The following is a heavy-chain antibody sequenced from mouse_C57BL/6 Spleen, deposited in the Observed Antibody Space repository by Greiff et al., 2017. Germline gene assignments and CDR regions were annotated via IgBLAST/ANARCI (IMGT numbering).Heavy chain of an antibody. J-gene: IGHJ2*01. CDR3: ARYYGFYFDY. CDR2: IHPNSCST. D-gene: IGHD2-2*01. Sequence: VQLQQSGAELVKPGASVKLSCKASGYTFTSYWMPWVKQRPGQGLEWIGMIHPNSCSTNYNEKFKSKATLTVDKSSSTAYMQLSSLTSEDSAVYYCARYYGFYFDYWGQGTTLTVSS. CDR1: GYTFTSYW. V-gene: IGHV1-64*01.